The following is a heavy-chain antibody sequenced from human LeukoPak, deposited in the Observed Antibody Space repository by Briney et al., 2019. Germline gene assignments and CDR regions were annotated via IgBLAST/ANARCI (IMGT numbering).Heavy chain of an antibody. V-gene: IGHV7-4-1*02. CDR1: GYTFTSYA. Sequence: ASVKVSCKASGYTFTSYAVNWVRQAPGQGLQWMGWINTNTGNPTYAQGFTGRFVFSLGTSVSTAYLQISSLKAEDTAVYYCARGHSSSWYYFDYWGQGTLVTVSS. J-gene: IGHJ4*02. CDR3: ARGHSSSWYYFDY. D-gene: IGHD6-13*01. CDR2: INTNTGNP.